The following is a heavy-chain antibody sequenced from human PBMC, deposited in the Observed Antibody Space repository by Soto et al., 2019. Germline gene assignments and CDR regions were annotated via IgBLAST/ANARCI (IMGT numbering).Heavy chain of an antibody. J-gene: IGHJ4*02. D-gene: IGHD6-13*01. CDR2: IDSGDGTT. Sequence: LRLSCTGSGFDFGDYYMSWIRQAPGKGLEWVSYIDSGDGTTYYTDSVKGRFTISRDNAKKTVYLQMSSLRVEDTALYYRVRPYYSSSWFPFDRWGQGTLVTVSS. CDR3: VRPYYSSSWFPFDR. V-gene: IGHV3-11*01. CDR1: GFDFGDYY.